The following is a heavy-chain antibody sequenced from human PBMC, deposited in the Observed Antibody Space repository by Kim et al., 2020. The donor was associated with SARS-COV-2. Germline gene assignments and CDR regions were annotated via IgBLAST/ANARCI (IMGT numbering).Heavy chain of an antibody. J-gene: IGHJ4*02. V-gene: IGHV4-39*07. CDR3: AREPVRRDAYNFDS. D-gene: IGHD3-16*01. CDR2: LYYSGET. CDR1: GGSVSDNTNY. Sequence: SETLSLTCTVSGGSVSDNTNYWGWIRQPQGMALEWIGTLYYSGETYYNPSLKSRVTLSLDTSKNHFSLKMSSVTAADTAVYFCAREPVRRDAYNFDSWGQGTLVTVSS.